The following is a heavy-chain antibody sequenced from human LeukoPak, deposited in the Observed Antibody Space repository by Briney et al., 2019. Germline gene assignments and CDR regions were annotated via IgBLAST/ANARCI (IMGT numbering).Heavy chain of an antibody. Sequence: GGSLRLSCAASGFTFSNAWMSWVRQAPGKGLEWVAVISYDGSDKYYADSVKGRFTISRDNSNNTLYLQMNSLRVEDTAVYYCARRWSFDYWGQGTLVTVSS. J-gene: IGHJ4*02. CDR2: ISYDGSDK. CDR1: GFTFSNAW. V-gene: IGHV3-30*03. CDR3: ARRWSFDY. D-gene: IGHD6-13*01.